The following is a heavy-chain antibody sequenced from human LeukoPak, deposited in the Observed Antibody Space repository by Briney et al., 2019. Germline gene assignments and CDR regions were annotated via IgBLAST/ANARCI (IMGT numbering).Heavy chain of an antibody. Sequence: GASVKVSCKASGYTFTNYGISWVRQAPGQGLEWMGWISAYNGNTNYAQNLQGRVTMTTDTSTSTAYMELRSLRSDDTAVYYCARDSLAAAGRYYYYYGMDVWGQGTTVTVSS. CDR2: ISAYNGNT. CDR1: GYTFTNYG. J-gene: IGHJ6*02. V-gene: IGHV1-18*01. D-gene: IGHD6-13*01. CDR3: ARDSLAAAGRYYYYYGMDV.